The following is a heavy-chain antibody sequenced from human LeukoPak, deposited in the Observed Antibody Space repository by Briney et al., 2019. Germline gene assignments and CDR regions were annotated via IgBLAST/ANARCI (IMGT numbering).Heavy chain of an antibody. D-gene: IGHD6-19*01. CDR3: ASPGYNSVWSLDY. J-gene: IGHJ4*02. CDR1: GFTFGTYW. V-gene: IGHV3-7*01. CDR2: IKQDGSEK. Sequence: GGSLRLSCAASGFTFGTYWMSWVRQAPGKGLEWVANIKQDGSEKYYVDSVKGRFTISRDNAKNSLYLQMNSLGAEDTAVYYCASPGYNSVWSLDYWGQGALVTVSS.